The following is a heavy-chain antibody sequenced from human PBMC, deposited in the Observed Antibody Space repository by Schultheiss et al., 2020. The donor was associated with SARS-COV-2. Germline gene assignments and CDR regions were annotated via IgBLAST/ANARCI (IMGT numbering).Heavy chain of an antibody. J-gene: IGHJ5*02. CDR3: ARDKGNDDWFDP. CDR2: ISGSGGST. D-gene: IGHD1-1*01. Sequence: GESLKISCAASGFTFSSYAMSWVRQAPGKGLEWVSGISGSGGSTYYADSVKGRFTISRDNSKNTLYLQMNSLRAEDTAVYYCARDKGNDDWFDPWGQGTLVTVSS. V-gene: IGHV3-23*01. CDR1: GFTFSSYA.